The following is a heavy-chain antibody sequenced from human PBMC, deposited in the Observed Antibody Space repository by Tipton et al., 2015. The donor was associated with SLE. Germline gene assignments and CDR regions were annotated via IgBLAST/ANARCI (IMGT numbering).Heavy chain of an antibody. CDR1: GFIFRNYA. CDR2: ISGGGDNT. CDR3: AKVVGLIDPFDY. D-gene: IGHD3-16*02. V-gene: IGHV3-23*01. J-gene: IGHJ4*02. Sequence: SLRLSCAASGFIFRNYAVSWVRQAPWKGLEWVSSISGGGDNTYYTDSVKGRFTVSRDNSKNTLYLQMNSLRAEDTAIYYCAKVVGLIDPFDYWGQGTLVSVSS.